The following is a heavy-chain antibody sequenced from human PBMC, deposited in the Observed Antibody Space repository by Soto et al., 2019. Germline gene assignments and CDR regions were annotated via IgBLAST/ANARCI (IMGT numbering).Heavy chain of an antibody. CDR1: GGSISSGGYY. V-gene: IGHV4-31*03. CDR2: IYYSGST. J-gene: IGHJ1*01. D-gene: IGHD2-21*02. CDR3: SRQDGVTAIRVYFQH. Sequence: TSETLSLTCTVSGGSISSGGYYWSWIRQHPGKGLEWIGYIYYSGSTYYNPSLKSRVTISVDTSKNQFSLKLSSVTAADTAVYYFSRQDGVTAIRVYFQHWGQGTLVTVS.